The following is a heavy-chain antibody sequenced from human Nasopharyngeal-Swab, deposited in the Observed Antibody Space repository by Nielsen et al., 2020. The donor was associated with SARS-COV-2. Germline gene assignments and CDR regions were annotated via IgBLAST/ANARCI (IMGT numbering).Heavy chain of an antibody. CDR1: GGSVSSGGYY. D-gene: IGHD1-26*01. V-gene: IGHV4-61*08. Sequence: LTCAGSGGSVSSGGYYWSWIRQPPGKGLEWIGYIYYSGSTNYNPSLKSRVTISVDTSKNQFSLKLSSVTAADTAVYYCARYSGSYYRGYMDVWGKGTTVTVSS. CDR3: ARYSGSYYRGYMDV. J-gene: IGHJ6*03. CDR2: IYYSGST.